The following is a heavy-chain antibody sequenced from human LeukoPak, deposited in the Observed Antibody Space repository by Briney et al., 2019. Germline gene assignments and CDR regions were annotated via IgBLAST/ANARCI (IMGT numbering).Heavy chain of an antibody. CDR3: TRDFYCSGGSCYSYGMDV. J-gene: IGHJ6*02. D-gene: IGHD2-15*01. Sequence: PGGSLRLSCAASGFTFSSYAMSWVRQAPGKGLEWVSSISSSSSYIYYADSVKGRFTISRDNAKNSLYLQMNSLRAEDTAIYYCTRDFYCSGGSCYSYGMDVWGQGTTVTVSS. CDR1: GFTFSSYA. CDR2: ISSSSSYI. V-gene: IGHV3-21*01.